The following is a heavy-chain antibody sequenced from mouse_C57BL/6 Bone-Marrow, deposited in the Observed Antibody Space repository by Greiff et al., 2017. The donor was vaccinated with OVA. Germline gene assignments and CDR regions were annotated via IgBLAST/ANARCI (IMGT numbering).Heavy chain of an antibody. CDR3: ARGDLGWYFDV. Sequence: VQLQQSGPVLVKPGASVKMSCKASGYTFTDYYMNWVKQSHGKSLEWIGVINPYNGGTSYNQKFKGKATLTVDKSSSTAYMELNSLTSEDSAVYYCARGDLGWYFDVWGTGTTVTVSS. CDR2: INPYNGGT. D-gene: IGHD3-3*01. J-gene: IGHJ1*03. CDR1: GYTFTDYY. V-gene: IGHV1-19*01.